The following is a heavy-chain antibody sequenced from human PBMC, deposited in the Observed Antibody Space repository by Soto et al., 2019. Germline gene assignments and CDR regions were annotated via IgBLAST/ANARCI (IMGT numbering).Heavy chain of an antibody. CDR2: TIPMFGTP. CDR1: GGTFSKYA. CDR3: ARPLRDRNYYYGMAV. Sequence: QVQLVQSGAEMQQPGASVRVSCKASGGTFSKYAFSWVRQAPGQGLEWLGGTIPMFGTPNYAQEFQGRVAISAVESTATVYMELSSLRSEDTAVYFSARPLRDRNYYYGMAVWGQGTTVTVSS. V-gene: IGHV1-69*01. D-gene: IGHD3-22*01. J-gene: IGHJ6*02.